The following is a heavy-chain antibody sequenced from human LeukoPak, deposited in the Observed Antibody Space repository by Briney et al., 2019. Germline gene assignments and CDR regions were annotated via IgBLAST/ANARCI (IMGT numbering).Heavy chain of an antibody. CDR1: GYTFTGYW. Sequence: ASVKVSCKAFGYTFTGYWMHWVRQAPGQGPEWMGVISPSGGSTIYAQKFKGRVTLTRDMSTSTDYLELSSLRSEDTAVYYCARITGSYDSSGYSVADDYWGQGTLVTVSS. J-gene: IGHJ4*02. D-gene: IGHD3-22*01. CDR2: ISPSGGST. V-gene: IGHV1-46*01. CDR3: ARITGSYDSSGYSVADDY.